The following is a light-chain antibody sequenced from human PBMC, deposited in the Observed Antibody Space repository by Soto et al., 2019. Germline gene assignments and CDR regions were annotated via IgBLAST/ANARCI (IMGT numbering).Light chain of an antibody. CDR2: GAS. J-gene: IGKJ4*01. CDR1: QSVSSD. Sequence: EIAMTQSPTTLTVSPGERATLSCRTNQSVSSDLAWYQQKPGQAPRLLIYGASTRATGVPARFSGSGSGTDFTLTFSSLQSEDFAVYYCQQYINWPRLTFGGGTKVEMK. CDR3: QQYINWPRLT. V-gene: IGKV3-15*01.